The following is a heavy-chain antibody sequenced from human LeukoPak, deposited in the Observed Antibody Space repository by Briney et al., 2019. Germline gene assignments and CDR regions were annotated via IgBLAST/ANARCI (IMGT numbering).Heavy chain of an antibody. V-gene: IGHV1-2*06. D-gene: IGHD2-2*01. CDR1: EYTFTGYY. Sequence: ASVKVSCNACEYTFTGYYMHWVRQALGQELEWMGRINSNSGGTDYAQKFQGRVTMTRDTSISTAYMVLRRLTSDDTAIYYCVRDRGGYCSRSKCRVGWFDPWGQGTPVTV. CDR2: INSNSGGT. J-gene: IGHJ5*02. CDR3: VRDRGGYCSRSKCRVGWFDP.